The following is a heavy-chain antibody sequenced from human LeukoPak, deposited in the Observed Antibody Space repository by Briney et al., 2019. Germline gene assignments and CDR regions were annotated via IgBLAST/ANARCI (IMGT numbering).Heavy chain of an antibody. D-gene: IGHD6-6*01. J-gene: IGHJ6*02. CDR2: ISSSGSAI. CDR1: GFTFSSYE. V-gene: IGHV3-48*03. Sequence: GGSLRLSCAASGFTFSSYEMNCVREAPGKGPEWFSYISSSGSAIFYADSVRGRFTISRDKAKNSLYLQMNSLRAEDTAVYYCARVYSSSSGKAMDVWGQGTTVTVSS. CDR3: ARVYSSSSGKAMDV.